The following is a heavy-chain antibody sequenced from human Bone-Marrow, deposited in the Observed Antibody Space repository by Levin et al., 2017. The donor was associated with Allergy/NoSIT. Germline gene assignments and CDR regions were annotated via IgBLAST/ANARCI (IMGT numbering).Heavy chain of an antibody. CDR1: GFTFRNYA. CDR3: VRDLREPHLRTYCDGDCYGGDY. D-gene: IGHD2-21*01. V-gene: IGHV3-23*01. J-gene: IGHJ4*02. Sequence: PGGSLRLSCAASGFTFRNYAMTWVRQAPGKGLEWVSAISGDGDSPFYADSVKGRFTISRANSKNTLYLQMNSLRAEDTAVYYCVRDLREPHLRTYCDGDCYGGDYWGQGTLVTVSS. CDR2: ISGDGDSP.